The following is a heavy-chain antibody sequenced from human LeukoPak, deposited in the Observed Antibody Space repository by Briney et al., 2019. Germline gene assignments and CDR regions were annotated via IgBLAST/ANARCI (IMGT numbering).Heavy chain of an antibody. D-gene: IGHD3-3*01. CDR2: IYYSGST. J-gene: IGHJ4*02. V-gene: IGHV4-59*01. Sequence: PSETLSLTCTVSGGSISSYYWSWVRQPPGKGMEWIGYIYYSGSTNYSTSLRSRVTISVHTSKNQFSLKLSSVTAADTAVYYCARAGFWSGYQKVVDYWGQGTLVTVSS. CDR3: ARAGFWSGYQKVVDY. CDR1: GGSISSYY.